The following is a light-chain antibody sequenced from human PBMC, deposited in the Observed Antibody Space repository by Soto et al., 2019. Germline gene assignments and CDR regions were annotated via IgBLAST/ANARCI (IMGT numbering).Light chain of an antibody. CDR2: GVS. V-gene: IGLV2-14*01. J-gene: IGLJ2*01. CDR3: TSYTSSATLDVV. CDR1: SSDVGGYHY. Sequence: QSALTQPASVSGSPGQSITISCTGTSSDVGGYHYVSWYQQHPGKAPKLMIYGVSNRPSGVSNRFSGSKSGNTASLTISGLQTEDEADYCCTSYTSSATLDVVFGGGTKLTVL.